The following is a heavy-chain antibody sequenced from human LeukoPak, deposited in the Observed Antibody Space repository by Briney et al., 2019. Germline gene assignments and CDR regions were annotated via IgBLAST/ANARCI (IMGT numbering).Heavy chain of an antibody. D-gene: IGHD3-22*01. CDR3: ARVDYYDSSGYYYGVFGY. Sequence: GSLRLSCAASGFNISSYEMNWVRQAPRKGMERVSYISSSGSTIYYADSVQGRFTISRDNAKNSLYLQMNSLRAEDTAVYYCARVDYYDSSGYYYGVFGYWGQGTLVTVSS. CDR1: GFNISSYE. V-gene: IGHV3-48*03. J-gene: IGHJ4*02. CDR2: ISSSGSTI.